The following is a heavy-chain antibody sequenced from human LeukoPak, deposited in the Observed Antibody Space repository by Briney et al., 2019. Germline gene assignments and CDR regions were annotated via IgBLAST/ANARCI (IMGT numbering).Heavy chain of an antibody. Sequence: GGSLRLSCAASGFTFSIYSMNWVRQAPGKGLEWVSSVSSSNSYIYYADSVKGRFTISRDNAKNSLYLQMNSLRAEDTAVYYCAREPPLGTVVTGPFDYWGQGTLVTVSS. CDR2: VSSSNSYI. CDR3: AREPPLGTVVTGPFDY. CDR1: GFTFSIYS. V-gene: IGHV3-21*01. J-gene: IGHJ4*02. D-gene: IGHD4-23*01.